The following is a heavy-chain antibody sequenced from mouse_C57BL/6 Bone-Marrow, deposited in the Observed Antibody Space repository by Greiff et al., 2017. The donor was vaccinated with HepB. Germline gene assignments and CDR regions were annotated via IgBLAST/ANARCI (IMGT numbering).Heavy chain of an antibody. V-gene: IGHV1-56*01. Sequence: VQLQQSGPELVRPGASVKISCKAPGYTFTSHWMQWVRQRPGQGLEWIGMIHPNSGSTNYNEKFKSKATLTVDKSSSTAYMQLSSLTSEDSAVYYCARRTLYYSNYGSWGQGTTLTVSS. D-gene: IGHD2-5*01. CDR3: ARRTLYYSNYGS. CDR1: GYTFTSHW. CDR2: IHPNSGST. J-gene: IGHJ2*01.